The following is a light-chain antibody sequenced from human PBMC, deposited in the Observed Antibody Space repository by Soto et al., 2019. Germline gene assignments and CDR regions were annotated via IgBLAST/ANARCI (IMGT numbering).Light chain of an antibody. CDR1: SSDVGSYNL. CDR3: CSYAGSYTLYV. J-gene: IGLJ1*01. V-gene: IGLV2-23*01. Sequence: QSVLTQPASVSGSPGQSITISCTGTSSDVGSYNLVSWYQQHPGKAPKLMIYEGSKRPSGVSNRFSGSKSGNTASLTISGLQAEDEADHYCCSYAGSYTLYVFGTGTKVTVL. CDR2: EGS.